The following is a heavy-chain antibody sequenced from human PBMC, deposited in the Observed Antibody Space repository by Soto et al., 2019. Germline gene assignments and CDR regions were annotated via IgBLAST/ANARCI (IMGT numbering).Heavy chain of an antibody. CDR3: ARDRSSGWWALYGMDV. V-gene: IGHV3-23*01. CDR1: GFTFSRSA. CDR2: ISDTGDNT. Sequence: EVHLLESGGGLVQPGGSLRLSCAASGFTFSRSAMNWVRQAPGKGLEWVSLISDTGDNTYYTDSVKGRFSIFRDNAKNSLYLQMNSLRDEDTAVYYCARDRSSGWWALYGMDVWGQGTTVTVSS. D-gene: IGHD6-19*01. J-gene: IGHJ6*02.